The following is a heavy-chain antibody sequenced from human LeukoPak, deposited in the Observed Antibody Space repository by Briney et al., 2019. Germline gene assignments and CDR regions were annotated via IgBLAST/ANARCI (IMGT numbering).Heavy chain of an antibody. CDR1: GGSFSGYY. V-gene: IGHV4-34*01. D-gene: IGHD2-15*01. CDR2: INHSGST. J-gene: IGHJ4*02. Sequence: SETLSLTCAVYGGSFSGYYWSWIRQPPGKGLEWIGEINHSGSTNYNPSLKSRVTISVDTSKNQFSLKLSSVTAVDTAVYYCASPAGCSGGSCYSYWGQGTLVTVSS. CDR3: ASPAGCSGGSCYSY.